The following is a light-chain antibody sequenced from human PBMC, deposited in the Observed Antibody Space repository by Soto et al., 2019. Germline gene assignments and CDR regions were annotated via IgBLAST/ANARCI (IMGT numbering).Light chain of an antibody. CDR3: QSYENSRTGFYV. CDR1: SSDIGAGFD. V-gene: IGLV1-40*01. CDR2: GNT. J-gene: IGLJ1*01. Sequence: QSALTQPPSVSGAPGQRVTISCSGSSSDIGAGFDVHWYQHLPGTAPKLLIYGNTNRPSGVPGRFSGSKSGTSASLVISGLQAEDEADYYCQSYENSRTGFYVFGTGSQGHRP.